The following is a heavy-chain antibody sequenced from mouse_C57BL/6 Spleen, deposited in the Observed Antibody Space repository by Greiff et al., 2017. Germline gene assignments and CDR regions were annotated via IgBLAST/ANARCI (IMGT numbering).Heavy chain of an antibody. CDR2: IDPSDSYT. CDR3: ARWDIFITTVVSLDY. Sequence: QVQLKQPGAELVRPGTSVKLSCKASGYTFTSYWMHWVKQRPGQGLEWIGVIDPSDSYTNYNQKFKGKATLTVDTSSSTAYMQLSSLTSDDSAVYYCARWDIFITTVVSLDYWGQGTTLTVSS. CDR1: GYTFTSYW. J-gene: IGHJ2*01. V-gene: IGHV1-59*01. D-gene: IGHD1-1*01.